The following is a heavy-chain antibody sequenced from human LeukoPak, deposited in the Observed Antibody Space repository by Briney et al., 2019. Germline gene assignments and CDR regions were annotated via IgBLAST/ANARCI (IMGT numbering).Heavy chain of an antibody. CDR2: IYPGDSDT. J-gene: IGHJ5*02. CDR1: GYSLTSYW. CDR3: ARAMRDCSSTSCYGSNWFDP. D-gene: IGHD2-2*01. V-gene: IGHV5-51*01. Sequence: GESLKFSCKGSGYSLTSYWIGWVRQMPGKGLEWMGIIYPGDSDTRYSPSFQGQVTISADKSISTAYLQWSSLKASDTAMYYCARAMRDCSSTSCYGSNWFDPWGQGTLVTVSS.